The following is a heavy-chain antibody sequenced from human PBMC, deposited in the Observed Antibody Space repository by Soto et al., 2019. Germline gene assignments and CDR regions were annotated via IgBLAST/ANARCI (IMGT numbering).Heavy chain of an antibody. Sequence: QVHLVESGGGAVQPGRSLRVSCEASGFIFSSYGMHWVRQAPGKGLEWVAFINYDGSNKFYGDSVKGRFTISRDNSKNTLYLQMSSLRGEDTAVYYCARCKQKVTHCAVDVWGQGATVTVTS. CDR2: INYDGSNK. CDR3: ARCKQKVTHCAVDV. CDR1: GFIFSSYG. V-gene: IGHV3-33*01. D-gene: IGHD2-21*02. J-gene: IGHJ6*02.